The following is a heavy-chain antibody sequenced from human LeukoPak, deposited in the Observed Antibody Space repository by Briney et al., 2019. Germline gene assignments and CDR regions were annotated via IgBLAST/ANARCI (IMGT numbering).Heavy chain of an antibody. D-gene: IGHD4-17*01. CDR3: ARTTSLTASGYDY. Sequence: ASVKVSCTTSGYTFTTYHINWVRQAPGQGLEWLGWMNPYSGDRGYAQKFQGRLSITSDTSIRTAYMELSSLRSDDTAVYFCARTTSLTASGYDYWGQGTLVTVSS. CDR2: MNPYSGDR. CDR1: GYTFTTYH. V-gene: IGHV1-8*03. J-gene: IGHJ4*02.